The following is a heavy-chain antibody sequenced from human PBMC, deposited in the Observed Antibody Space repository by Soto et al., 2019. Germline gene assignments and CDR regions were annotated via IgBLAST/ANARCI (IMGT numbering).Heavy chain of an antibody. Sequence: QVQLVESGGGVVQPGRSLRLSCAASGFTFSSYAMHWVRQAPGKGRLWVAVISHDGSNKYYADSVKGRFTISRDKSNNSRYLQMNTLRAECTAVYYCARETYYDFWSGPYYGMDVWGQGTTVTVSS. J-gene: IGHJ6*02. CDR1: GFTFSSYA. D-gene: IGHD3-3*01. CDR2: ISHDGSNK. CDR3: ARETYYDFWSGPYYGMDV. V-gene: IGHV3-30-3*01.